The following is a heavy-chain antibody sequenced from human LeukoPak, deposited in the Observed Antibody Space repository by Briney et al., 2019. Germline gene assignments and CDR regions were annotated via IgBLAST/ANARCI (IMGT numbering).Heavy chain of an antibody. CDR2: IYHSGST. CDR3: ARTRGGTGDGRVWVVTASPHDAFDI. V-gene: IGHV4-38-2*02. J-gene: IGHJ3*02. CDR1: GYSITSGHY. Sequence: PSETLSLTCSVSGYSITSGHYWGWIRQPPGKGLEWLGSIYHSGSTFYNPSLKSRVTISVDPSKNQFSLKLSSVTAADTAVYYCARTRGGTGDGRVWVVTASPHDAFDIWGQGTMVTVSS. D-gene: IGHD2-21*02.